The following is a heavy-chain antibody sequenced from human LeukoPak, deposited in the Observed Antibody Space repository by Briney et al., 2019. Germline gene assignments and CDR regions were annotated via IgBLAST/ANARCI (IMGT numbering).Heavy chain of an antibody. Sequence: GGALRLSCAASGFTFSSYGMNWVRQGPGKGLEWVSYISSRGSTIYYADSVKGRFTITRDNAKNSLYLQMNSLRVEDTAVYYCARGLWFGELSRNWFDPWGQGTLVTVSS. CDR2: ISSRGSTI. CDR3: ARGLWFGELSRNWFDP. V-gene: IGHV3-48*03. J-gene: IGHJ5*02. D-gene: IGHD3-10*01. CDR1: GFTFSSYG.